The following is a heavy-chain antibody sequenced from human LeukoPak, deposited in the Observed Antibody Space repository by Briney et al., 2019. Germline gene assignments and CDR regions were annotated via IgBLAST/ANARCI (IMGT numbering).Heavy chain of an antibody. V-gene: IGHV4-4*02. D-gene: IGHD3-22*01. CDR2: LYIGGST. Sequence: PSGTPSLTCAVSGGSISSSNWWSWVARPPGKGLEWIGELYIGGSTNYNPPLKSGVTISVDKSKDQSSLKLSSVTAADTAVYYCARAENYDSSGYYQTYYFDYWGQGILVTVSS. CDR1: GGSISSSNW. J-gene: IGHJ4*02. CDR3: ARAENYDSSGYYQTYYFDY.